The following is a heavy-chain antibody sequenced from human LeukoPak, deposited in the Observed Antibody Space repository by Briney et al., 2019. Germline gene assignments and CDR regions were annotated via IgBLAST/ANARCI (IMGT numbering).Heavy chain of an antibody. V-gene: IGHV4-61*01. Sequence: SETLSLTCTVSGGSFSSGSYYWSWIRQPPGKGLEWIGYIYYSGSTNYNPSLKSRATISVDTSKNQFSLKLSSVTAADTAVYYCAGGVVVAATASFDPWGQGTLVTVSS. D-gene: IGHD2-15*01. J-gene: IGHJ5*02. CDR3: AGGVVVAATASFDP. CDR2: IYYSGST. CDR1: GGSFSSGSYY.